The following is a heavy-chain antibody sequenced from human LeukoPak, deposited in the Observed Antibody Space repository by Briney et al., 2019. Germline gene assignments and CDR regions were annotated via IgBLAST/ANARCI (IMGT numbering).Heavy chain of an antibody. CDR1: GGTFSSYA. J-gene: IGHJ6*03. CDR3: AKSHIVVVPAAKSYYYYMDV. D-gene: IGHD2-2*01. V-gene: IGHV1-69*05. Sequence: SVKVSCKASGGTFSSYAISWVRQAPGQGLEWMGGIIPIFGTANYAQKFQGRVTITTDESTSTAYMELSSLRSEDTAVYYCAKSHIVVVPAAKSYYYYMDVWGKGTTVTVSS. CDR2: IIPIFGTA.